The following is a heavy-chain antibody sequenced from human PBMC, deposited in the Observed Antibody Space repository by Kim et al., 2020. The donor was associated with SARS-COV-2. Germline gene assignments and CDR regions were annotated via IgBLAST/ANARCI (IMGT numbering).Heavy chain of an antibody. CDR1: GFTFDDYG. D-gene: IGHD6-13*01. Sequence: GGSLRLSCAASGFTFDDYGMSWVRQAPGKGLEWVSGINWNGGSTGYADSVKGRFTISRDNAKNSLYLQMNSLRAEDTALYHCARTYSSSWNGYWYFDLWGRGTLVTVSS. CDR3: ARTYSSSWNGYWYFDL. J-gene: IGHJ2*01. V-gene: IGHV3-20*01. CDR2: INWNGGST.